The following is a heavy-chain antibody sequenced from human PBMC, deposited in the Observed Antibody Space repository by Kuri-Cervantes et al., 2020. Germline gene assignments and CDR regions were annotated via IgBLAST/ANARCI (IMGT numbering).Heavy chain of an antibody. Sequence: SETLSLTCTVSGGSMSGAYYWGWIRQPPGKGLEWIGYIKYTGDTYYNATLKSRLTISVDTPKNQFSLKLSSVTAADTAVYYCARVNVYYYNMDVWGKGTTVTVSS. V-gene: IGHV4-30-4*02. CDR3: ARVNVYYYNMDV. CDR1: GGSMSGAYY. J-gene: IGHJ6*04. CDR2: IKYTGDT.